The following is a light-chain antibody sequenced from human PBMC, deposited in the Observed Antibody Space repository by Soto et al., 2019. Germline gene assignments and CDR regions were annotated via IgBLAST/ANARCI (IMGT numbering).Light chain of an antibody. Sequence: DIVMTQFPLSLPVTPGEPASISCTSSQSLLNSNGNNYLDWYLQKPGQSPQLLIHLGSKRASGVHDRFSASASGTRYTLKISRVEAEDVGVYYCMQALRNPWTFGQGTKVEIK. CDR2: LGS. CDR1: QSLLNSNGNNY. CDR3: MQALRNPWT. J-gene: IGKJ1*01. V-gene: IGKV2-28*01.